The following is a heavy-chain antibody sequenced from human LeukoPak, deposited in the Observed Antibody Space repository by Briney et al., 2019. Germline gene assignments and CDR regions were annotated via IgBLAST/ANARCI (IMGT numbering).Heavy chain of an antibody. CDR3: ARDLSGSLYFDY. CDR1: GASISSYY. CDR2: LYISGST. D-gene: IGHD3-10*01. Sequence: SETLSLTCTVSGASISSYYYNWIRQSAGRGLEWIGRLYISGSTDYNPSLKSRVTISVDTSKNQFSLKLSSVTAADTAVYFCARDLSGSLYFDYWGQGVLVTVSS. V-gene: IGHV4-4*07. J-gene: IGHJ4*02.